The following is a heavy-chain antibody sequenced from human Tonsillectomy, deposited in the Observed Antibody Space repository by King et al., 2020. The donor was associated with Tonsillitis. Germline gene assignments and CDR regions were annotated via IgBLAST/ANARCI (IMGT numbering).Heavy chain of an antibody. CDR3: VRLTPEFSGSSGVDY. Sequence: VQLVESGAEVKKPGESLKISCKVSGYSFATYWIGWVRQMPGRGLEWMGIIYPGDSDTRYSPPLRGQVTISADKSISTAYLHWASLKASDTAMYFCVRLTPEFSGSSGVDYWGHGTLVTVSS. J-gene: IGHJ4*01. CDR1: GYSFATYW. CDR2: IYPGDSDT. V-gene: IGHV5-51*03. D-gene: IGHD6-6*01.